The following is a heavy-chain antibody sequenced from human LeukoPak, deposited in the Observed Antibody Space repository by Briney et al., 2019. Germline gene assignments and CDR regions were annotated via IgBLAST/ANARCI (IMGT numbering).Heavy chain of an antibody. D-gene: IGHD4-23*01. CDR1: GGSISSSSYY. J-gene: IGHJ4*02. Sequence: SETLSLTCTVSGGSISSSSYYWGWIRQPPGKGLERIGSIYYSGSTYYNPSLKSRVTISVDTSKNQFSLKLSSVTAADTAVYYCAREGKTVVTPIDYWGQGTLVTVSS. V-gene: IGHV4-39*02. CDR3: AREGKTVVTPIDY. CDR2: IYYSGST.